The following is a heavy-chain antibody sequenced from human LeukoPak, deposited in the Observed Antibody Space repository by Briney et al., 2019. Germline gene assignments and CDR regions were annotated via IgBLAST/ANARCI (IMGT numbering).Heavy chain of an antibody. CDR3: ARATTMIVVVTHY. Sequence: GGSLRLSCAASGFTVSSYSMSWVRQAPGKGLEWVSAISGSGGSTYYADSVKGRFTISRDNSKNTLYLQMNSLRAEDTAVYYCARATTMIVVVTHYWGQGTLVTVSS. CDR2: ISGSGGST. V-gene: IGHV3-23*01. D-gene: IGHD3-22*01. J-gene: IGHJ4*02. CDR1: GFTVSSYS.